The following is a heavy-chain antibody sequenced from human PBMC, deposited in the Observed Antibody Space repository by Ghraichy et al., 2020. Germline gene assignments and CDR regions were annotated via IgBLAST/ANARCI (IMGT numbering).Heavy chain of an antibody. CDR2: ISGSGEST. Sequence: GGSLRLSCAASGFTFNTYAMTWVRQAPGKGLEWVSLISGSGESTYFPDPVKGRFTVSSDNSENTLYLQMDSLRAEDTAVYYCARAPPPPVAFDIWGQGTMVTVSS. V-gene: IGHV3-23*01. CDR1: GFTFNTYA. J-gene: IGHJ3*02. CDR3: ARAPPPPVAFDI.